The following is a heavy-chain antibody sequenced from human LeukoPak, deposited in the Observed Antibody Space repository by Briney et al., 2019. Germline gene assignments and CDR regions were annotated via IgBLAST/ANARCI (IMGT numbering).Heavy chain of an antibody. CDR2: IYYSGNT. CDR1: GDSISSGDYY. J-gene: IGHJ4*02. V-gene: IGHV4-30-4*01. CDR3: GRGENFDDY. Sequence: PSETLSLTCSVSGDSISSGDYYWSWIRQPPGKGLEWIGYIYYSGNTYYNPSLKSRLTISIDASKNQFSLKLTSVTAADTAVYFCGRGENFDDYWGQGTLVTVSS. D-gene: IGHD3-9*01.